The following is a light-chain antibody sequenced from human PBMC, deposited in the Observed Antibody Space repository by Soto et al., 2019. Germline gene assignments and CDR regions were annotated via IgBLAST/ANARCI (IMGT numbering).Light chain of an antibody. CDR1: QSVDSK. CDR2: GAS. V-gene: IGKV3-15*01. CDR3: QHYSTWLWT. J-gene: IGKJ1*01. Sequence: EIAMTQSPATLSVSPGERATLSCRASQSVDSKLAWYQQKPGQGPRLLIYGASNTATGIPARFSGSGSGTEFTLTISSLQSEDFAVYYCQHYSTWLWTFGQGTKVEIK.